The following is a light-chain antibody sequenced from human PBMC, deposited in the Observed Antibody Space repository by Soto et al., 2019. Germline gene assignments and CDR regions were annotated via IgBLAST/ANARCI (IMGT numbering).Light chain of an antibody. J-gene: IGKJ4*01. Sequence: DIQMTQSPSSLSASVGDRFTITCRASQSISSYLNWYQQKPGKAPKLLIYAASILQSGVPSRFSGSGSGTDFILTISSLQPEDFATYYCQQSYSTPTFGGGTKVDIK. CDR1: QSISSY. V-gene: IGKV1-39*01. CDR3: QQSYSTPT. CDR2: AAS.